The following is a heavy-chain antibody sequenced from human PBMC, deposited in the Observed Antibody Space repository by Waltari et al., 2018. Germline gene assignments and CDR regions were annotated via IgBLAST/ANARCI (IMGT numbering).Heavy chain of an antibody. J-gene: IGHJ3*02. V-gene: IGHV4-59*01. D-gene: IGHD2-2*01. Sequence: QVQLQESGPGLVKPSETLSLTCTVSGGSISRYYWSWIRQPPGKGLEWIGYIYYSGSTNYNPSLKSRVTISVDTSKNQFSLKLSSVTAADTAVYYCARERSTSGFDIWGQGTMVTVSS. CDR1: GGSISRYY. CDR2: IYYSGST. CDR3: ARERSTSGFDI.